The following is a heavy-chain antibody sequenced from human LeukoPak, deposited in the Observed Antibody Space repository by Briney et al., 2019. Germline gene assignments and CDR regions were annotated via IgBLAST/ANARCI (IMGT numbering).Heavy chain of an antibody. CDR2: ISAYNGNT. Sequence: GASVKVSCKASGYTFTSYGISWVRQAPGQGLEWMGWISAYNGNTNYAQKLQGRVTMTTDTSTSTAYMELRSLRSDDTAVYYCARVPWAYFDWLFHHDYWGQGTLVTVSS. CDR3: ARVPWAYFDWLFHHDY. D-gene: IGHD3-9*01. V-gene: IGHV1-18*01. CDR1: GYTFTSYG. J-gene: IGHJ4*02.